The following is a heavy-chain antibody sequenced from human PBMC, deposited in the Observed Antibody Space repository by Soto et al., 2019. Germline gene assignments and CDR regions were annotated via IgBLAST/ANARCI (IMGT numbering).Heavy chain of an antibody. CDR3: ARSPRPYYDFWSGYQYYYYMDV. CDR2: INPNSGGT. D-gene: IGHD3-3*01. V-gene: IGHV1-2*04. J-gene: IGHJ6*03. Sequence: ASVKVSCKASGYTFTGYYMHWVRQAPGQGLEWMGWINPNSGGTNYAQKFQGWVTMTRDTSISTAYMELSRLRSDDTAVYYCARSPRPYYDFWSGYQYYYYMDVWGKGTTVTVSS. CDR1: GYTFTGYY.